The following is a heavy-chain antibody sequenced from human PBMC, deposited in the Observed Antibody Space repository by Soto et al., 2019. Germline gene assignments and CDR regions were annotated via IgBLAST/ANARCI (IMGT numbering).Heavy chain of an antibody. CDR3: ARSAWGAKHNWNDGRWFDP. CDR1: GGSFSGYY. J-gene: IGHJ5*02. V-gene: IGHV4-34*01. CDR2: INHSGST. D-gene: IGHD1-20*01. Sequence: SEPLSLTCAVYGGSFSGYYWSWIRQPPGKGLEWIGEINHSGSTNYNPSLKSRVTISVDTSKNQFSLKLSSVTAADTAVYYCARSAWGAKHNWNDGRWFDPWGQGTLVTVSS.